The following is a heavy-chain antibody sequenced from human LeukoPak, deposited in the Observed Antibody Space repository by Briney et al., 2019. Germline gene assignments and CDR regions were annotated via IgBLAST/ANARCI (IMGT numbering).Heavy chain of an antibody. CDR2: IIPILGIA. V-gene: IGHV1-69*04. CDR3: ARDKDWFDP. J-gene: IGHJ5*02. Sequence: ASVRVSCKASGGTFSSYAIIWVRQAPGQGLEWMGRIIPILGIANYAQKFQGRVTITADKSTSTAYMELSSLRSEDTAVYYCARDKDWFDPWGQGTLVTVSS. CDR1: GGTFSSYA.